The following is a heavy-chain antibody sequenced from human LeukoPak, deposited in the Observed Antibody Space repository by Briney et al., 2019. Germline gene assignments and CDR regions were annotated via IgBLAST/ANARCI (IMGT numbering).Heavy chain of an antibody. J-gene: IGHJ4*02. CDR2: IYYTGST. CDR3: ARALGTGLVDY. Sequence: SETLSLTCTVSGGSISYYWVWIRQPPGKGLEWIGSIYYTGSTYYDPSLKSRVTLSLDTSNKRFSLKLNSVTAADTAVYYCARALGTGLVDYWGQGTLVTVSS. V-gene: IGHV4-39*07. D-gene: IGHD2-8*02. CDR1: GGSISYY.